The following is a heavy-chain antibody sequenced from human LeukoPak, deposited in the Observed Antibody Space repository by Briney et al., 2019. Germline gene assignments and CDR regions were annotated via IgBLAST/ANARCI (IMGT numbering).Heavy chain of an antibody. CDR1: GITFSSYA. D-gene: IGHD5-12*01. CDR2: ISYDGSNK. CDR3: VTFRWLRLDY. J-gene: IGHJ4*02. Sequence: GGSLRLSCAASGITFSSYAMHWVRQAPGKGLEWVAVISYDGSNKYYADSVKGRFTISRDNAKNSLYLQMNSLRAEDTAVYYCVTFRWLRLDYWGQGTLVTVSS. V-gene: IGHV3-30*04.